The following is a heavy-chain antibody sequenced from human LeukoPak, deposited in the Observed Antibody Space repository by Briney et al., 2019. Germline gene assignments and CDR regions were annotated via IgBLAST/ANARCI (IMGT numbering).Heavy chain of an antibody. CDR2: ISGSGGST. V-gene: IGHV3-23*01. CDR1: GFTFSSYA. Sequence: PGGSLRLSCAASGFTFSSYAMSWVRQAPGKGLEWVSAISGSGGSTYYADSVKGRFTISRDNSKNTLYLQMSSLRAEDTAVYYCAKSPIITMVRGVPNWFDPWGQGTLVTVSS. CDR3: AKSPIITMVRGVPNWFDP. J-gene: IGHJ5*02. D-gene: IGHD3-10*01.